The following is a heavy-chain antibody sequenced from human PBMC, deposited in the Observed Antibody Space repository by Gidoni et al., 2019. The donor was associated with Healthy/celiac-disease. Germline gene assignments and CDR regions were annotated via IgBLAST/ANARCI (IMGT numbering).Heavy chain of an antibody. J-gene: IGHJ6*02. CDR2: INPNSGGT. CDR3: ARVPVDTAMARGLDYYYYGMDV. V-gene: IGHV1-2*02. D-gene: IGHD5-18*01. Sequence: QVQLVQSGAEVKKPGASVKVSCKASGYTFTGSYMHWVRQAPGQGLEWMGWINPNSGGTNYAQKFQGRVTMTRDTSISTAYMELSRLRSDDTAVYYCARVPVDTAMARGLDYYYYGMDVWGQGTTVTVSS. CDR1: GYTFTGSY.